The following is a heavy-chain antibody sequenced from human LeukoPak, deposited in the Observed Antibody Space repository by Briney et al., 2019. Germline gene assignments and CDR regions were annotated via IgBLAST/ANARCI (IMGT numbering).Heavy chain of an antibody. V-gene: IGHV1-2*02. D-gene: IGHD2-15*01. J-gene: IGHJ4*02. CDR2: INPNSGGT. CDR1: GYTFTGYY. Sequence: ASAKVSCKASGYTFTGYYMHWVRQAPGQGLEWMGWINPNSGGTNYAQKFQGRVTMTRDTSISTAYMELSRLRSDDTAVYYCARSCSGGSCPLDYWGQGTLVTVSS. CDR3: ARSCSGGSCPLDY.